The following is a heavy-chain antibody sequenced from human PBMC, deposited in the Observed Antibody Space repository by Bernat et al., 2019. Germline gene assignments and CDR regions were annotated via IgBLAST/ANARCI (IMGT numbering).Heavy chain of an antibody. J-gene: IGHJ3*02. Sequence: QVQLVQSGAEVKKPGSSVKVSCKASGGTFSSYAISWVRQAPGQGLEWMGGIIPSFGTANYAQKFQGRVTITADKSTSTAYMELSSLRSEDTAVYYCARDPPPDFGDAFDIWGQGTMVTVSS. D-gene: IGHD3-3*01. CDR2: IIPSFGTA. CDR3: ARDPPPDFGDAFDI. V-gene: IGHV1-69*06. CDR1: GGTFSSYA.